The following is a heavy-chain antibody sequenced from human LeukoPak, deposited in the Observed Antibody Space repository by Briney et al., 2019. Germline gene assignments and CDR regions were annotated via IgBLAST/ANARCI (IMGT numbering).Heavy chain of an antibody. Sequence: SETLSLTCTVSGGSISSYYWSWIRQPPGKGLEWIGYIYYSGSTNYNPSLKSRVTISVDTSKNQFSLKLSSVTAADTAVYYCARGGSRGYSYGYPPYYYYYGMDVWGQGTTVTVSS. J-gene: IGHJ6*02. D-gene: IGHD5-18*01. V-gene: IGHV4-59*08. CDR3: ARGGSRGYSYGYPPYYYYYGMDV. CDR1: GGSISSYY. CDR2: IYYSGST.